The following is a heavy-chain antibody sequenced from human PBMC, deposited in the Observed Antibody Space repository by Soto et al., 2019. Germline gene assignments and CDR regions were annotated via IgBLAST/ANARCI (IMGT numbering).Heavy chain of an antibody. J-gene: IGHJ4*02. CDR2: IYYSGST. CDR3: ARRAEYCSGGSCYSAFDY. Sequence: QLQLQESGPGLVKPSETLSLTCTVSCGSISSSSYYWGWIRQPPGKGLEWIGSIYYSGSTYYNPSLKSRVTISVDTSKNQFSLKLSSVTAADTAVYYCARRAEYCSGGSCYSAFDYWGQGTLVTVSS. CDR1: CGSISSSSYY. D-gene: IGHD2-15*01. V-gene: IGHV4-39*01.